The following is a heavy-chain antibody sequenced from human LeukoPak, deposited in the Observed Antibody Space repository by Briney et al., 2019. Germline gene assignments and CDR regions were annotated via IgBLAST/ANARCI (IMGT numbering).Heavy chain of an antibody. Sequence: PSETLSLTCTVSGGSISSNYWSWIRQPPGGGLEWIGYYSGSTNYSPSLKSRVTISVDTSKNQFSLKLSSVTAADTAVYYCARGFRYYGSGSYLPYYYGMDVWGQGTTVTVSS. D-gene: IGHD3-10*01. CDR2: YYSGST. CDR1: GGSISSNY. CDR3: ARGFRYYGSGSYLPYYYGMDV. V-gene: IGHV4-59*12. J-gene: IGHJ6*02.